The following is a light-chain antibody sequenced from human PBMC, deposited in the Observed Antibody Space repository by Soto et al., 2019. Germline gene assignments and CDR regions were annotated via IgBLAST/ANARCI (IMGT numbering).Light chain of an antibody. V-gene: IGKV1-17*01. J-gene: IGKJ1*01. CDR1: QGIRND. CDR2: ATS. CDR3: QQYNSHWT. Sequence: IQLTQSPSSLSASVGDRVTITCRASQGIRNDLGWYQQKPGKAPKRLIYATSSLQSGVPSRFSGIGSGTEFTLTISSLQPDDFATYYCQQYNSHWTFGQGTKVDIK.